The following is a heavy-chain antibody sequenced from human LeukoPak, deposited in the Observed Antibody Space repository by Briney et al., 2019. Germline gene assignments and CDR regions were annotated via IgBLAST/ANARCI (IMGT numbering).Heavy chain of an antibody. Sequence: PGGSLRLSCVASGFTFSSYWMAWVRQAPGKGLEWLANIKQDGSDKYYVDSVKGRFTISRDNAKNSLYLQMNSLRVEDTAVYYCARAGYTSGYDYWGQGTLVTVSS. CDR1: GFTFSSYW. D-gene: IGHD6-19*01. CDR2: IKQDGSDK. CDR3: ARAGYTSGYDY. J-gene: IGHJ4*02. V-gene: IGHV3-7*01.